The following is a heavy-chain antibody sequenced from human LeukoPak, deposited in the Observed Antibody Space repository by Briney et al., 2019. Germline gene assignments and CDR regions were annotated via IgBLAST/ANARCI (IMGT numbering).Heavy chain of an antibody. V-gene: IGHV4-61*01. CDR2: IYHSGST. J-gene: IGHJ4*02. CDR3: AREGSWSKFDY. Sequence: SETLSLTCTVSGGSVSSGSYYWSWIRQPPGKGLEWIGYIYHSGSTNYNPSLKSRVTISVDTSKNQFSLKLSSVTAADTAVYYCAREGSWSKFDYWGQGTLVTVSS. CDR1: GGSVSSGSYY. D-gene: IGHD6-13*01.